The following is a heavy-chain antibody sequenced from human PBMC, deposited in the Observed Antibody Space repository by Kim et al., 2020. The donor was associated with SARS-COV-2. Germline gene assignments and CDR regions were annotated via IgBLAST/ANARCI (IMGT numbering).Heavy chain of an antibody. Sequence: ASVKVSCKASGYTFTSYAMHWVRQAPGQRLEWMGWINAGNGNTKYSQKFQGRVTITRDTSASTAYMELSSLRSEDTAMYYCARSFDCSSTSCYRDAFDIWGQGTMVTVSS. D-gene: IGHD2-2*02. V-gene: IGHV1-3*01. J-gene: IGHJ3*02. CDR3: ARSFDCSSTSCYRDAFDI. CDR1: GYTFTSYA. CDR2: INAGNGNT.